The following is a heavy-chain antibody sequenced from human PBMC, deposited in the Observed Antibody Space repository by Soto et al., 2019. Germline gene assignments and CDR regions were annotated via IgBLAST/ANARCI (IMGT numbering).Heavy chain of an antibody. CDR2: INAGNGNT. D-gene: IGHD6-25*01. J-gene: IGHJ3*02. CDR1: GYTFTSYA. CDR3: ARKKPGERVAAFDI. V-gene: IGHV1-3*01. Sequence: QVQLVQSGAEVKKPGASVKVSCKASGYTFTSYAMHWVRQAPGQRLEWMGWINAGNGNTKYSQKFQGRVTITRDTSASTAYMELSSLRSEDTAVYYCARKKPGERVAAFDIWGQGTMVTVSS.